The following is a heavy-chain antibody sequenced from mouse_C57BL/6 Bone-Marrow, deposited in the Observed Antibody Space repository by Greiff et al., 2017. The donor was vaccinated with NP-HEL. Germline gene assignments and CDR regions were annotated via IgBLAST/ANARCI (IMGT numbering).Heavy chain of an antibody. D-gene: IGHD3-2*02. CDR2: ISYDGSN. CDR3: ASRQLRPYYFDY. Sequence: EVKLQESGPGLVKPSQSLSLTCSVTGYSITSGYYWNWIRQFPGNKLEWMGYISYDGSNNYNPSLKNRISITRDTSKNQFFLKLNSVTTEDTATYYCASRQLRPYYFDYWGQGTTLTVSS. J-gene: IGHJ2*01. V-gene: IGHV3-6*01. CDR1: GYSITSGYY.